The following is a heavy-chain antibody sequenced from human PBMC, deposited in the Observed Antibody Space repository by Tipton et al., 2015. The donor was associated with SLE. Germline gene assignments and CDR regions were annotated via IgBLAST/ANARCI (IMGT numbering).Heavy chain of an antibody. V-gene: IGHV3-NL1*01. CDR2: LYHTGRS. D-gene: IGHD3/OR15-3a*01. CDR3: AKDGGQFWTYMDV. Sequence: SLRLSCAASGFTFSSYSMNWVRQAPGKGLEWVSVLYHTGRSYYADSLKGRFTISRDNSKNTLYLQMNSLRAEGTAVYHCAKDGGQFWTYMDVWGKGTTVTVSS. J-gene: IGHJ6*03. CDR1: GFTFSSYS.